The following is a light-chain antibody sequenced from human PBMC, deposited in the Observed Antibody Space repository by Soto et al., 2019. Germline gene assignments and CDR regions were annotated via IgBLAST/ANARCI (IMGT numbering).Light chain of an antibody. CDR2: DDS. V-gene: IGLV3-21*02. CDR3: QVWDGSGDHVV. CDR1: NIGSKS. J-gene: IGLJ2*01. Sequence: SYELTQPPSVSVAPGQTARITCGGTNIGSKSVHWYQQKPGQAPVLVVYDDSDRPSGIPERFSGSNSGNTATLTISRVEAGDEADFFCQVWDGSGDHVVFGGGTKVTVL.